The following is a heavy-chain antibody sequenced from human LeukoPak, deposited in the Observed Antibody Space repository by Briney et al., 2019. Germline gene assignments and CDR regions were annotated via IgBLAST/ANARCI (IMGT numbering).Heavy chain of an antibody. V-gene: IGHV6-1*01. CDR3: ARNYYGSGSYYSHFDY. J-gene: IGHJ4*02. CDR2: IYYRSKWDN. D-gene: IGHD3-10*01. Sequence: SQTLSLTCAISGDSVSSNSATWNWIRQSPSRGLEWLGRIYYRSKWDNDYAVSVKSRITINPDTSKNQFSLQLKSVTPEDTAVYYCARNYYGSGSYYSHFDYWGQGTLVTVSS. CDR1: GDSVSSNSAT.